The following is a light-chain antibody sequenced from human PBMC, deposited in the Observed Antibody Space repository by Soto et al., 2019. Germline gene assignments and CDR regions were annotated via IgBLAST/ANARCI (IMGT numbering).Light chain of an antibody. CDR2: AAS. J-gene: IGKJ5*01. V-gene: IGKV3-11*01. Sequence: EIVLTQSPATLSLSPGESATLSCRASPSVSSYLACYQQKPGQAPRLLIYAASNRATGIPARFSGSWSGTDFTLTISSLEPEDFAVYYCPQRSNWPPTITFGQGTRLEIK. CDR3: PQRSNWPPTIT. CDR1: PSVSSY.